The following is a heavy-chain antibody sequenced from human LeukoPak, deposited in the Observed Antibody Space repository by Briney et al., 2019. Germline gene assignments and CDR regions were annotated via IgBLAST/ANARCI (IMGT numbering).Heavy chain of an antibody. J-gene: IGHJ1*01. Sequence: GASVKVSCKASGYTFTGYYMHWVRQAPGQGLEWVGWINPKSGGTDYAQRLQGRVTMTTDTSIATAYMELSRLTSDDTAVYFCARGTIGSYSSVHDWGQGTLVTVSS. CDR1: GYTFTGYY. CDR3: ARGTIGSYSSVHD. V-gene: IGHV1-2*02. CDR2: INPKSGGT. D-gene: IGHD1-26*01.